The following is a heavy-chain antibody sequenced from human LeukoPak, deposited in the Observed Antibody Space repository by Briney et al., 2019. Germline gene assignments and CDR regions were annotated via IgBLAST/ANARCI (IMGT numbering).Heavy chain of an antibody. V-gene: IGHV4-59*01. J-gene: IGHJ4*02. CDR2: IYYSGST. Sequence: SETLSLTCTVSGGSISSYHWSWIRQPPGKGLEWIGYIYYSGSTNYNPSLKSRVTISVDTSKNQFSLKLSSVTAADTAVYYCARADWGSGYYHRPFDYWGQGTLVTVSS. D-gene: IGHD3-22*01. CDR1: GGSISSYH. CDR3: ARADWGSGYYHRPFDY.